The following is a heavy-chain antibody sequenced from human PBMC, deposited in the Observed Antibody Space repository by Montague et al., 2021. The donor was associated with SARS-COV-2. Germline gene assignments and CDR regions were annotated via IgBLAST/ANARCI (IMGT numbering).Heavy chain of an antibody. J-gene: IGHJ4*02. CDR1: GGSISSSSYY. CDR2: IYYRGST. V-gene: IGHV4-39*01. Sequence: SETLSLTCTVSGGSISSSSYYWGWSRQPPGKGLEWIGSIYYRGSTYYNPSLKSRVTISVDTSTNQFSLKLSSVTAADTALYYCARHERQWLRLSPYYFAYWGQGPLVPAS. CDR3: ARHERQWLRLSPYYFAY. D-gene: IGHD5-12*01.